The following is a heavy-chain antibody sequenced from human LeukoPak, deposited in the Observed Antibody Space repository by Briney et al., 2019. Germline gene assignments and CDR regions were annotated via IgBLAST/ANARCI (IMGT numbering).Heavy chain of an antibody. CDR1: GYKFTNYW. CDR3: ARLGANNTGRRTSEGWYFDF. D-gene: IGHD3-16*01. V-gene: IGHV5-51*01. J-gene: IGHJ2*01. Sequence: GESLKISCKASGYKFTNYWIGWVRHMPGKGLEWMGVIFPYDSDTVYSPSFQGQVSISADKSISTAYVHWNSLKTSDTAMYYCARLGANNTGRRTSEGWYFDFWGRGTLVTVPS. CDR2: IFPYDSDT.